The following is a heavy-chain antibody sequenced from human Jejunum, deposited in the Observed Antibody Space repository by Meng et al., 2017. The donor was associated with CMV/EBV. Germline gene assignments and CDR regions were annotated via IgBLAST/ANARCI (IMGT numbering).Heavy chain of an antibody. V-gene: IGHV3-30*02. CDR3: VKERRLGSTYYFDSSGYYFDS. Sequence: GMDRVREVRGKRLEWVEFIKYDETTRYYAVCMEGRLRISRDDSKDSLFLQMNSLRAEDTAVYYCVKERRLGSTYYFDSSGYYFDSWGQGTTVTVSS. CDR2: IKYDETTR. D-gene: IGHD3-22*01. J-gene: IGHJ6*02. CDR1: G.